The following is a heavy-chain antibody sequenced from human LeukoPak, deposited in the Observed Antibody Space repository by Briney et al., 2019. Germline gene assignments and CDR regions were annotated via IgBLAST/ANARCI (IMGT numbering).Heavy chain of an antibody. CDR1: GFTFSSYS. CDR2: ISSSSYI. V-gene: IGHV3-21*01. D-gene: IGHD2/OR15-2a*01. CDR3: ARDPSGSRLSYYYYMDV. J-gene: IGHJ6*03. Sequence: GGSLRLSCAASGFTFSSYSMNWVRQAPGKGLEWVSSISSSSYIYYADSVKGRFTISRDNAKNSLYLQMNSLRAEDTAVYYCARDPSGSRLSYYYYMDVWGKGTTVTISS.